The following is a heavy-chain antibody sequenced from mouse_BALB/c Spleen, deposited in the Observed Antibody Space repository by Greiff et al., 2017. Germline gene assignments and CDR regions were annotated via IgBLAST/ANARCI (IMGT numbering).Heavy chain of an antibody. CDR3: AREGRGFAY. Sequence: EVKVVESGAELVKPGASVKLSCTASGFNIKDTYMHWVKQRPEQGLEWIGRIDPANGNTKYDPKFQGKATITADTSSNTAYLQLSSLTSEDTAVYYCAREGRGFAYWGQGTLVTVSA. CDR2: IDPANGNT. V-gene: IGHV14-3*02. D-gene: IGHD3-3*01. J-gene: IGHJ3*01. CDR1: GFNIKDTY.